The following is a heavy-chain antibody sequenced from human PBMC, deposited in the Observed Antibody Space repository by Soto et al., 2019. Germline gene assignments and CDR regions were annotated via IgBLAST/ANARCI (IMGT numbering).Heavy chain of an antibody. CDR3: AKEHGSGSYYYGMDV. J-gene: IGHJ6*02. Sequence: QVQLVESGGGVVQPGRSLRLSCAASGFTFSSYGMHWVRQAPGKGLEWVAVISYDGSNKYYADSVKGRFTISRDNSKNTLYLQMNSLRAEDTAVYYCAKEHGSGSYYYGMDVWRQGTTVTVSS. CDR1: GFTFSSYG. CDR2: ISYDGSNK. D-gene: IGHD3-10*01. V-gene: IGHV3-30*18.